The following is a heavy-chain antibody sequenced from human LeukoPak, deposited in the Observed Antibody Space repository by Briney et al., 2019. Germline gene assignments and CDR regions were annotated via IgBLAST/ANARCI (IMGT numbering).Heavy chain of an antibody. CDR2: IYPGDSDT. Sequence: KCGESLQISCKGSGYIFTSYWIGWVRQVPGKGLEWMGIIYPGDSDTRYSPSFQGQATISADKSISTAYLQWSSLKASDTAMYYCARGRGYSYGTLDYWGQGTLVTVSS. D-gene: IGHD5-18*01. J-gene: IGHJ4*02. V-gene: IGHV5-51*01. CDR1: GYIFTSYW. CDR3: ARGRGYSYGTLDY.